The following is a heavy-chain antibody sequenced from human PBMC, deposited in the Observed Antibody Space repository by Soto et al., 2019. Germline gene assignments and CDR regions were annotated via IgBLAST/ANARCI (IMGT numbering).Heavy chain of an antibody. D-gene: IGHD6-13*01. Sequence: QVQLVQSGAEVKKPGASVKVSCKASGYTFTSYGIIWVRQAPGQGLEWMGWISAYNGNTNYAQKLQGRVTMTTDTATSTAYMELRSLRSDDTAVYYCARSSSSSWYPAYYYYYYMDVWGKGTTVTVSS. V-gene: IGHV1-18*01. J-gene: IGHJ6*03. CDR3: ARSSSSSWYPAYYYYYYMDV. CDR2: ISAYNGNT. CDR1: GYTFTSYG.